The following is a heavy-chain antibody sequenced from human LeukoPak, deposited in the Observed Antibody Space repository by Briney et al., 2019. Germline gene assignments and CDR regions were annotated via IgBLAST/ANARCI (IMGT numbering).Heavy chain of an antibody. CDR1: VGTFSRSA. J-gene: IGHJ3*02. CDR3: ARVVVRNVRSGRYFFDAFDI. V-gene: IGHV1-69*13. D-gene: IGHD1-26*01. Sequence: GASLKVSCKASVGTFSRSAISWVRQAPGQGLEWMGGIIPIFVTANYAQKFPGRVTITADESTSTAYMELSSLRSEDTAVYYCARVVVRNVRSGRYFFDAFDIWGQGTMVTVSS. CDR2: IIPIFVTA.